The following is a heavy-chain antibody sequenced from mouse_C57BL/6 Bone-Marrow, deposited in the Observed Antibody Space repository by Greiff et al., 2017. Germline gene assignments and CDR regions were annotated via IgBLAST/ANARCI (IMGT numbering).Heavy chain of an antibody. CDR3: ANYGYYFDY. CDR2: INPNNGGT. Sequence: VQLQQSGPELVKPGASVKISCKASGYTFTDYYMNWVKQSHGKSLEWIGDINPNNGGTSYNQKFKGKATLTVDKSSSTAYMELRSLTSEDSAVYYCANYGYYFDYWGQGTTLTVSS. CDR1: GYTFTDYY. D-gene: IGHD1-1*01. J-gene: IGHJ2*01. V-gene: IGHV1-26*01.